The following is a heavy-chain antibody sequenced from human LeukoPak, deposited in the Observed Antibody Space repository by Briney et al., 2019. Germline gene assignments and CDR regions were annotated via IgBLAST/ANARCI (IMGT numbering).Heavy chain of an antibody. CDR2: IIPIFGTA. Sequence: SVKVSCKASRGTFSSYAISWVRQAPGQGLEWMGGIIPIFGTANYAQKFQGRVTITADESTSTAHMELSSLRSEDTAVYYYARGRWKGSGYVPSDRQRRNWFDPWGQGTLVTVSS. V-gene: IGHV1-69*01. CDR3: ARGRWKGSGYVPSDRQRRNWFDP. CDR1: RGTFSSYA. D-gene: IGHD5-12*01. J-gene: IGHJ5*02.